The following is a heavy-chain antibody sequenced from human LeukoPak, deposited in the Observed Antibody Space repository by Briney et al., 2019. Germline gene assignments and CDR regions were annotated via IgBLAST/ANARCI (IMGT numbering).Heavy chain of an antibody. CDR3: ARDRRAAGITNAFDI. D-gene: IGHD6-13*01. V-gene: IGHV3-21*01. Sequence: GGSLRLSCAASGFTFSSYSMNWVRQAPGKGLEWVSSITSSSSTYIYYADSVQGRFTISRDNAKNSLYLQMNSLRAEDTAVYYCARDRRAAGITNAFDIWGQGTMVTVSS. J-gene: IGHJ3*02. CDR1: GFTFSSYS. CDR2: ITSSSSTYI.